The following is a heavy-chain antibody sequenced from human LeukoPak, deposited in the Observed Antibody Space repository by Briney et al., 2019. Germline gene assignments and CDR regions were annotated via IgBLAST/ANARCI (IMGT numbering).Heavy chain of an antibody. CDR2: ISYDGSNK. V-gene: IGHV3-30*18. CDR1: GFTFSSYG. D-gene: IGHD6-13*01. J-gene: IGHJ4*02. CDR3: AKDQLEDYSSSWSPIDY. Sequence: GRSLRLSCAASGFTFSSYGMHWVRQAPGKGLEWVAVISYDGSNKYYADSVKGRFTISRDNSKNTLYLQMNSLRAEDTAVYYCAKDQLEDYSSSWSPIDYWGQGTLVTVSS.